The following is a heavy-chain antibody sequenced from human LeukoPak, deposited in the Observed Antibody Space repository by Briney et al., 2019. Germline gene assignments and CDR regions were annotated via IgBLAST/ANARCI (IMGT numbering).Heavy chain of an antibody. Sequence: ASVKVSCKASGGTFSSYAISWVRQAPGQGLEWMGWISAYNGNTNYAQKLQGRVTMTTDTSTSTAYMELRSLRSDDTAVYYCARGRWEGIFGVVIKDYWGQGTLVTVSS. D-gene: IGHD3-3*01. CDR2: ISAYNGNT. CDR1: GGTFSSYA. J-gene: IGHJ4*02. CDR3: ARGRWEGIFGVVIKDY. V-gene: IGHV1-18*01.